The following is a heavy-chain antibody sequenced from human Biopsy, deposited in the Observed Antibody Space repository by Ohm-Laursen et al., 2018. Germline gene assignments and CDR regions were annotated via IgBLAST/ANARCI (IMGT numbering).Heavy chain of an antibody. CDR1: GASMTGYF. D-gene: IGHD3-3*01. J-gene: IGHJ3*01. CDR3: AREDDNLLRALDL. CDR2: IYTIGDT. V-gene: IGHV4-4*07. Sequence: GTLSLTCTVSGASMTGYFWTWVRQPAGKGLEWIGHIYTIGDTTYNPSLESRVTMSLDTSKNQFSLKLTSLTAADTAVYFCAREDDNLLRALDLWGQGTMVTVSS.